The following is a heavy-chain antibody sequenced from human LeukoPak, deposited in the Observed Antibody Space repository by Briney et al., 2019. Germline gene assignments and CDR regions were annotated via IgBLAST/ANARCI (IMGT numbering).Heavy chain of an antibody. CDR3: AKYLPAAPYYYYYGMDV. CDR2: ISRSDGIT. J-gene: IGHJ6*02. CDR1: VFPFNSFP. Sequence: PGGPLRLFCAASVFPFNSFPMSWVLQPPGKGLVCLSAISRSDGITYYADSGQGRVTLSKDHYQNTLYLQMNSVRADDASVYYCAKYLPAAPYYYYYGMDVWGQGTTVTVSS. V-gene: IGHV3-23*01. D-gene: IGHD2-2*01.